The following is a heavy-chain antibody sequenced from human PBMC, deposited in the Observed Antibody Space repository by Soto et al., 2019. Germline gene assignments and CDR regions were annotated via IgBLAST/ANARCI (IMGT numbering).Heavy chain of an antibody. D-gene: IGHD6-6*01. Sequence: SETLSLTCAVYGGSFSGYYWSWIRQPPGKGLEWIGEINHSGSTNYNPSLKSRVTISVDTSKNQFSLKLSSVTAADTAVYYCARTRSEQLEPFDYWGQGTLVTVSS. CDR3: ARTRSEQLEPFDY. CDR2: INHSGST. J-gene: IGHJ4*02. CDR1: GGSFSGYY. V-gene: IGHV4-34*01.